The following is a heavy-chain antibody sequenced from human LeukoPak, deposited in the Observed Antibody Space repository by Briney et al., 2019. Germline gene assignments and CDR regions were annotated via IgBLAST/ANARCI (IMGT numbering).Heavy chain of an antibody. CDR1: GGSIDITNY. J-gene: IGHJ4*02. D-gene: IGHD2-2*01. CDR2: ISHSGTT. V-gene: IGHV4-4*03. CDR3: TRGSRPFRPFAY. Sequence: PPGTLSLTCDVSGGSIDITNYWSWVRQAPGKGLEWIGEISHSGTTNYNPSLRSRVAMSLDRDNNQFSLGLRSVTAADTAVYYCTRGSRPFRPFAYWGQGVLVTVSS.